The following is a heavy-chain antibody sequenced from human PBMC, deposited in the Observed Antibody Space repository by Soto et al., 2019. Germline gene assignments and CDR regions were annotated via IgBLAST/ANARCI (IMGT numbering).Heavy chain of an antibody. J-gene: IGHJ6*02. CDR1: GFTFSSYG. Sequence: SGGSLRLSCAASGFTFSSYGMHWVRQAPGKGLEWVAVISHDGSNKYYADSVKGRFTISRDNSKNTLYLQMNSLRAEDTAVYYCAKDLDDSSAQEDYYYYGMDVWGQGTTVTVSS. D-gene: IGHD3-22*01. CDR2: ISHDGSNK. V-gene: IGHV3-30*18. CDR3: AKDLDDSSAQEDYYYYGMDV.